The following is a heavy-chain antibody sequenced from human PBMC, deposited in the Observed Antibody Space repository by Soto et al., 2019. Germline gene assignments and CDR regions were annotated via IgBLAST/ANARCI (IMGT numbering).Heavy chain of an antibody. CDR2: ISFEGSKK. V-gene: IGHV3-30*18. J-gene: IGHJ5*02. Sequence: QVQLVESGGGVVQPGGSLRLSCAASGFIFSGYGMHWVRQAPGKGLEWVAVISFEGSKKYYANSVEGRFTISRDNSKNTLFLQMKSLRAEDTAVYYCAKGGSSSGRYFGRWGQGALVTVSS. CDR3: AKGGSSSGRYFGR. CDR1: GFIFSGYG. D-gene: IGHD6-6*01.